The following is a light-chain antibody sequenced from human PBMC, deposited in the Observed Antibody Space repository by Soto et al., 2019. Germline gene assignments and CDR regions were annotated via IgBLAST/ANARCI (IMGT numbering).Light chain of an antibody. CDR1: QSVSSSY. Sequence: EIVLTQSPGTLSLSPGERATLSCRASQSVSSSYLAWYQQKPGQAPRLLIYGASSRATGIPDRFSGSGSGRDFTLTISRLEPEEFAVYYCQQYGSSPLTCGGGTKVEIK. J-gene: IGKJ4*01. CDR2: GAS. V-gene: IGKV3-20*01. CDR3: QQYGSSPLT.